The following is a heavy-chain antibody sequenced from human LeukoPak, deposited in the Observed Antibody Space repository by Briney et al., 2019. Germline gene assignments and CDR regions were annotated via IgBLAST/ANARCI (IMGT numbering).Heavy chain of an antibody. Sequence: GGSLRLSCAASGFTFSSYWMSWVRQAPGKGLEWLANINQDGSEKNYVDSVKGRFTISRYNANNSLYLQMNSLRAEDTAVYYCARVLMGRADWLAYFDYWGQGTLVTVSS. V-gene: IGHV3-7*04. CDR3: ARVLMGRADWLAYFDY. CDR2: INQDGSEK. D-gene: IGHD3-9*01. CDR1: GFTFSSYW. J-gene: IGHJ4*02.